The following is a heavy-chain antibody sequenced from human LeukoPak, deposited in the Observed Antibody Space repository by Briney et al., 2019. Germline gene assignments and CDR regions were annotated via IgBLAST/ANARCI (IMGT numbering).Heavy chain of an antibody. CDR3: AKDLGIRQWLVLMPYYFDY. CDR2: INPNSGGT. V-gene: IGHV1-2*02. D-gene: IGHD6-19*01. CDR1: GYTFTGYY. Sequence: ASVKVSCKASGYTFTGYYMHWVRQAPGQGLEWMGWINPNSGGTNYAQKFQGRVTMTRDTSISTAYMELSRLRSDDTAVYYCAKDLGIRQWLVLMPYYFDYWGQGTLVTVSS. J-gene: IGHJ4*02.